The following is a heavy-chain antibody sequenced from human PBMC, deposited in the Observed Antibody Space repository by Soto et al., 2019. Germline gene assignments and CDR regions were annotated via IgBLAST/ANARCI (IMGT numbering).Heavy chain of an antibody. Sequence: SEALSLTCSVSGASVTNSNYYWTWIRQHPGKGLEWIGFTYYSGSTNYNPSLKSRVTMSVDTSRNQLSLKLSSVTAADTAVYYCAGGSGDDWFDPRGQGKLVTVSS. CDR1: GASVTNSNYY. J-gene: IGHJ5*02. V-gene: IGHV4-31*03. CDR2: TYYSGST. D-gene: IGHD4-17*01. CDR3: AGGSGDDWFDP.